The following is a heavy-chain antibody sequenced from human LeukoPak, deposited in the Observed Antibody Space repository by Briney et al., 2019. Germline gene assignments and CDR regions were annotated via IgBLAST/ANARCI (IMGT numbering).Heavy chain of an antibody. CDR2: ISGSGGST. CDR3: AKDRSSSGGSCYDY. CDR1: GFTFSSYA. Sequence: GGSLRLSCAASGFTFSSYAMSWVRQAPGMGLEWVSAISGSGGSTYYADSVKGRFTISRDNSKNTLYLQMNSLRAEDTAVYYCAKDRSSSGGSCYDYWGQGTLVTVSS. V-gene: IGHV3-23*01. D-gene: IGHD2-15*01. J-gene: IGHJ4*02.